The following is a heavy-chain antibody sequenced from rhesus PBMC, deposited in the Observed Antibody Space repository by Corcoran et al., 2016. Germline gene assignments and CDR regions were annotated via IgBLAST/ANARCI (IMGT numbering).Heavy chain of an antibody. J-gene: IGHJ5-1*01. CDR3: ARGAGGNRFDV. Sequence: QVQLQESGPGLVKPSETLSLTCAVSGGSFSGYYWGWIRPPPGKGLEWIGYISGVSGSTDYNPSLKSRVTISTDTSKNQFSLKLTSVTAADTAVYYCARGAGGNRFDVWGPGVLVTVSS. CDR2: ISGVSGST. V-gene: IGHV4-165*01. D-gene: IGHD3-9*01. CDR1: GGSFSGYY.